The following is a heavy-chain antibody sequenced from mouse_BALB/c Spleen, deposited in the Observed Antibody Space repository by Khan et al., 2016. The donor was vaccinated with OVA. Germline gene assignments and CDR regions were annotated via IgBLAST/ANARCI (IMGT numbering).Heavy chain of an antibody. CDR2: ISTYYGDA. CDR3: SREGNAGYPYFDY. J-gene: IGHJ2*01. V-gene: IGHV1S137*01. Sequence: QVQLQQSGAELVRPGVSVKISCKGSGYTFTDYAMHWVKQSHAKSLEWIGVISTYYGDASYNQKFKGKATMTVDKSSSTAYMELARLTSEESDSYYWSREGNAGYPYFDYWGQGTTLTVSS. D-gene: IGHD2-3*01. CDR1: GYTFTDYA.